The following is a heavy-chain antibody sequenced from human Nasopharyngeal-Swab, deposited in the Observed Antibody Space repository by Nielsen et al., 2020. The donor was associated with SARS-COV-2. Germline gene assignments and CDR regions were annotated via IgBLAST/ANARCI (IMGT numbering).Heavy chain of an antibody. CDR3: AKGRGSGWYRLAS. CDR1: GFTFSSYS. CDR2: ISGSGGTT. Sequence: GRPLRLSCAAAGFTFSSYSMNWVRQAAGKGLEWVSAISGSGGTTYYADSVKGRFTISRDVSKNTLYLQMNRLRAEDTAVQYGAKGRGSGWYRLASWGLGTLVTVSS. J-gene: IGHJ5*02. D-gene: IGHD6-19*01. V-gene: IGHV3-23*01.